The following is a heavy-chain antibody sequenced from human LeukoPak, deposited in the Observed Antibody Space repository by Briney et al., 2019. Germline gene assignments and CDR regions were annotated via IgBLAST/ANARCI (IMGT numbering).Heavy chain of an antibody. D-gene: IGHD2-15*01. Sequence: GASVKVSRKASGYRFISNYIQWVRQAPGLGPEWIGWMHPGNGNTRYAEKFQGRVTMTRDTSINTAYMDLSGLKSDDTAVYYCAREGSYCVGGDCYSFDFWGQGTLITVSS. V-gene: IGHV1-2*02. CDR3: AREGSYCVGGDCYSFDF. J-gene: IGHJ4*02. CDR1: GYRFISNY. CDR2: MHPGNGNT.